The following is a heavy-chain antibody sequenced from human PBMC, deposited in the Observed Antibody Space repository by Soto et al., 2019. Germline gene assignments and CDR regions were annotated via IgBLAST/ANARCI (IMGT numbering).Heavy chain of an antibody. Sequence: GGSLRLSCAASGFTFSSYAMHWVRQAPGKGLEWVAVISYDGSNKYYADSVKGRFTISRDNSKNTLYLQMNSLRAEDTAVYYCARDRVVELERHYYYYGMDVWGQGTTVTVSS. CDR3: ARDRVVELERHYYYYGMDV. CDR1: GFTFSSYA. CDR2: ISYDGSNK. D-gene: IGHD1-1*01. J-gene: IGHJ6*02. V-gene: IGHV3-30-3*01.